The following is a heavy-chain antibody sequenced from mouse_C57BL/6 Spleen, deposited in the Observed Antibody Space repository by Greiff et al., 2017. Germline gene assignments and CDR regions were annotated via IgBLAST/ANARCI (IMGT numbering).Heavy chain of an antibody. Sequence: QVQLQESGAELVRPGASVTLSCKASGYTFTDYEMHWVKQTPVHGLEWIGAIDPETGGTAYNQKFKGKAILTADKSSRTAYMELRSLTSEDSAVYYCTRKGSSGYGFDYWGQGTTLTVSA. D-gene: IGHD3-2*02. V-gene: IGHV1-15*01. CDR2: IDPETGGT. CDR1: GYTFTDYE. J-gene: IGHJ2*01. CDR3: TRKGSSGYGFDY.